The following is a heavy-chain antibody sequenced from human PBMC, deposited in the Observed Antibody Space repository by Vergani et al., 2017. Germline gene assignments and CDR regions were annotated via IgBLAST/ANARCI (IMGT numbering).Heavy chain of an antibody. CDR1: GFSLSDYY. V-gene: IGHV3-11*04. CDR3: ARGDYHVSFEI. J-gene: IGHJ3*02. D-gene: IGHD3-10*02. CDR2: ISSSGTTI. Sequence: QGQLVVSGGGLVKPGGSLRLSCAASGFSLSDYYMTWIRQAPGKGLEWISYISSSGTTIYYADSVKGRFTISRDNAKNLVFLQMDSLRAEDTALYYCARGDYHVSFEIWGRGTMVTISS.